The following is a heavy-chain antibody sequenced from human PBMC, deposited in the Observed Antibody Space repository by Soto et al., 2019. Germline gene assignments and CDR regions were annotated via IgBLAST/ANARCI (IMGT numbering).Heavy chain of an antibody. CDR1: GFSFTTYV. V-gene: IGHV3-30*18. CDR3: AKGLLAIVGTTLPRDAFNI. D-gene: IGHD1-26*01. J-gene: IGHJ3*02. Sequence: QVQLVESGGGVVQPGRSLRLSCAASGFSFTTYVMHWVRQAPGKGLEWVAVISHDGSYKYYGDAAKGRFTISRDTSKNAVYLETNSLRPEDTAVYYCAKGLLAIVGTTLPRDAFNIWGQGTMVTVSS. CDR2: ISHDGSYK.